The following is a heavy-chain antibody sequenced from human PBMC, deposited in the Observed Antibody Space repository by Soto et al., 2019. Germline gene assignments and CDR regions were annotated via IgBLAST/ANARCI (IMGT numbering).Heavy chain of an antibody. D-gene: IGHD3-10*01. CDR1: GGSFSGYY. CDR3: ARSLRTYYSGSGSYSWFDP. Sequence: PSETLSLTCAVYGGSFSGYYWSWIRQPPGKGLEWIGEINHSGSTNYNPSLKSRVTISVDTSKNQFSLKLSSVTAADTAVYYCARSLRTYYSGSGSYSWFDPWGQGTLVTVSS. V-gene: IGHV4-34*01. CDR2: INHSGST. J-gene: IGHJ5*02.